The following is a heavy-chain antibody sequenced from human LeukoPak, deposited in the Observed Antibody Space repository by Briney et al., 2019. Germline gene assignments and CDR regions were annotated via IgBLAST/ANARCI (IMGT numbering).Heavy chain of an antibody. CDR1: GGSISSGDYY. D-gene: IGHD3-10*01. J-gene: IGHJ4*02. V-gene: IGHV4-30-4*08. CDR2: IYYSGST. CDR3: ARDRGEGGFDY. Sequence: SETLSLTCTVSGGSISSGDYYWSWFRQPPGKGLEWIGYIYYSGSTYYNPSLKSRVTISVDTSKNQFSLKLSSVTAADTAVYYCARDRGEGGFDYWGQGTLVTVSS.